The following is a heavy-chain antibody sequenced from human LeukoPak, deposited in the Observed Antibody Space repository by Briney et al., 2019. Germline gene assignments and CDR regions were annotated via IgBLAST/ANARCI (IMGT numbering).Heavy chain of an antibody. V-gene: IGHV3-7*03. J-gene: IGHJ4*02. Sequence: GGSLRLSCAASGITFSRLWMSWVRQAPGKGLQWVANINQDGSEKHYVDSVKGRFTISRDNAENSLYLQMNSLRAEDTAVYYCARGRSDYDYVWGSYRYPIDYWGQGTLVTVSS. CDR1: GITFSRLW. CDR3: ARGRSDYDYVWGSYRYPIDY. D-gene: IGHD3-16*02. CDR2: INQDGSEK.